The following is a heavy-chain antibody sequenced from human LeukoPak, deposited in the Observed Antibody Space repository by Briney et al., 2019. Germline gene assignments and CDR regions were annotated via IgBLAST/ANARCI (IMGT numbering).Heavy chain of an antibody. CDR2: IIPILGIA. Sequence: SVKVSCKASGGTFSSYAISWVRQAPGQGLVWMGRIIPILGIANYAQKFQGRVTITADKSTSTAYMELSSLRSEDTAVYYCARERITIFGVVYHVRAFDIWGQGTMVTVSS. CDR3: ARERITIFGVVYHVRAFDI. CDR1: GGTFSSYA. D-gene: IGHD3-3*01. J-gene: IGHJ3*02. V-gene: IGHV1-69*04.